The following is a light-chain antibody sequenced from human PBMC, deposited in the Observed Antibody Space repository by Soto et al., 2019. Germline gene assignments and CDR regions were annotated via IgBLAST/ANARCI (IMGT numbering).Light chain of an antibody. CDR3: AAWDDSLNGRVV. CDR2: SNN. J-gene: IGLJ2*01. Sequence: QSVLTQAPSASGTPGQRVTISCSGSSSNIGSNTVNWYQQLPGTAPKLLIYSNNQRPSGVPDRSSGPKSGTSASLAINGLQSEAEAYYYCAAWDDSLNGRVVFGGGTKLTVL. CDR1: SSNIGSNT. V-gene: IGLV1-44*01.